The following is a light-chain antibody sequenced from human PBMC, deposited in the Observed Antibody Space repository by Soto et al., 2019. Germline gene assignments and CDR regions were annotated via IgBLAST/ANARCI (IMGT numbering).Light chain of an antibody. Sequence: EIVLTQSPATLSLSPGETATLSCRASQSVRGYIGWYQQKPGQAPRLLIYADSSRATGIPARFSGSGSGTDFTLTISSLEPEDFSVYYCQQRYNWSITFGQGTRLEIK. CDR1: QSVRGY. V-gene: IGKV3-11*01. CDR3: QQRYNWSIT. J-gene: IGKJ5*01. CDR2: ADS.